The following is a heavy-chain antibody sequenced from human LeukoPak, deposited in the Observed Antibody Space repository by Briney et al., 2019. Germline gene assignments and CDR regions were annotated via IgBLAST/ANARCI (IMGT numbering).Heavy chain of an antibody. J-gene: IGHJ4*02. CDR3: ARRSVSSSGWYFDY. Sequence: SETLSLTCTVSGGSISSGSYYWSWIRQPAGKGLEWIGRIYTSGSTNYNPSLKSRVTISVDTSKNQFSLKLSSVTAADTAVYYCARRSVSSSGWYFDYWGQGTLVTVSS. CDR1: GGSISSGSYY. D-gene: IGHD6-19*01. CDR2: IYTSGST. V-gene: IGHV4-61*02.